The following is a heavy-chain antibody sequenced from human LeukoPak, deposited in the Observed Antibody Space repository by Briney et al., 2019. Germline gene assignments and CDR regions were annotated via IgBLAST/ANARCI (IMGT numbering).Heavy chain of an antibody. J-gene: IGHJ6*02. D-gene: IGHD2-21*02. CDR2: IWYDGSNE. Sequence: GGSLRLSCAASGFTFSSYGMHWVRQAPGKGLEWVAVIWYDGSNEYYADSVKGRFTISRDNSKNTLYLQMNSLRADDTAVYYCARAPYCGGDCYLMDVWGQGTTVTVSS. CDR1: GFTFSSYG. V-gene: IGHV3-33*01. CDR3: ARAPYCGGDCYLMDV.